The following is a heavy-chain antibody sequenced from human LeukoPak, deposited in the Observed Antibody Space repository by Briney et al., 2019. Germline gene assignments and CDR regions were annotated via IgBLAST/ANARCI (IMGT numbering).Heavy chain of an antibody. J-gene: IGHJ4*02. CDR3: AKGLTVAACFDY. CDR1: GFTFSSYA. Sequence: PGGSLRLSCAASGFTFSSYAIHWVRQAPGKGLEWVAFISYDGNDKYYADSVKGRFAISRDNSKNTLYLQMNSLRAEDTAVYYCAKGLTVAACFDYWGQGTLVTVSS. CDR2: ISYDGNDK. V-gene: IGHV3-30*18. D-gene: IGHD6-19*01.